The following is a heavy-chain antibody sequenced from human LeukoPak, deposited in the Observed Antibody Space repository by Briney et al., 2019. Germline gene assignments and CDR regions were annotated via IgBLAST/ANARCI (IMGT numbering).Heavy chain of an antibody. CDR3: ARAGSGWYVSDY. J-gene: IGHJ4*02. D-gene: IGHD6-19*01. CDR2: INPNSGNT. V-gene: IGHV1-8*01. Sequence: GASVKVSCKASGYTFTSYDINWVRQATGQGLEWMGWINPNSGNTGYAQKFQGRVTMTRNTSISTAYMELSSLRSEDTAVYYCARAGSGWYVSDYWGQGTLVTVSS. CDR1: GYTFTSYD.